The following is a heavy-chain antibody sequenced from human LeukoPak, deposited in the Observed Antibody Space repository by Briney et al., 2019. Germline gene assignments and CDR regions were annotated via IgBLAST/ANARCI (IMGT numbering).Heavy chain of an antibody. CDR2: IYPSDSDT. V-gene: IGHV5-51*01. CDR1: GYTFTNYW. D-gene: IGHD5-18*01. CDR3: ARLIPGYSLFDY. Sequence: GESLKISCKGSGYTFTNYWIGWVRQMPRKGLEWMGSIYPSDSDTKYSPSFQGQVTISADKSITTAYLQWSSLKASDSAMYYCARLIPGYSLFDYWGQGTLVTVSS. J-gene: IGHJ4*02.